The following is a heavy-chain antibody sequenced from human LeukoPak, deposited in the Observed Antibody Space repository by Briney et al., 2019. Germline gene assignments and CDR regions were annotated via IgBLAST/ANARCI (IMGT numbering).Heavy chain of an antibody. CDR2: IRYDGSNK. J-gene: IGHJ4*02. Sequence: GGSLRLSCAASGFTFSSYGMHWVRQAPGKGLEWVTFIRYDGSNKYYTDSVKARFTISRDNSKNTLYLQMNSLRAEDTAVYYCAKAAHYDFWSGYDYWGQGTVVTVSS. D-gene: IGHD3-3*01. V-gene: IGHV3-30*02. CDR3: AKAAHYDFWSGYDY. CDR1: GFTFSSYG.